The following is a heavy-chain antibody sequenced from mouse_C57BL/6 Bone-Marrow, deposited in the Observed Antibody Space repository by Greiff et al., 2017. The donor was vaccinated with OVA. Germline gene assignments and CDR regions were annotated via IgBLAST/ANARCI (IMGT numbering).Heavy chain of an antibody. J-gene: IGHJ3*01. CDR1: GFTFSSYA. Sequence: DVQLQESGGGLVKPGGSLKLSCAASGFTFSSYAMSWVRQTPEKRLEWVATISDGGSYTYYPDNVKGRFTISRDNAKNNLYLQMSHLKSEDTAMYYCARDSNYDWFAYWGQGTLVTVSA. V-gene: IGHV5-4*01. CDR3: ARDSNYDWFAY. CDR2: ISDGGSYT. D-gene: IGHD2-5*01.